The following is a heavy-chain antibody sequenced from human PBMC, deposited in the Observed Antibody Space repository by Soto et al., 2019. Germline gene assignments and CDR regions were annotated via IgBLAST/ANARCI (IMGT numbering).Heavy chain of an antibody. J-gene: IGHJ5*02. D-gene: IGHD6-13*01. CDR2: LYNTGST. CDR3: ARHQSHSSSYVDP. Sequence: PSETLSLTCTVSGGSISRYYWSWIRQPPAKGLEWIGYLYNTGSTIYNPSLKSRVTISVDTSKNQFSLKLNSVTAADTAVYYCARHQSHSSSYVDPWGQGTLVTVSS. CDR1: GGSISRYY. V-gene: IGHV4-59*08.